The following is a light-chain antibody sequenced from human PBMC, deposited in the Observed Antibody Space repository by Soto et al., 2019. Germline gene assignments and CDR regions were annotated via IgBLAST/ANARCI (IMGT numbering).Light chain of an antibody. Sequence: EIVLTPSPGTLSLSPGERVTLSCRASQSVSSSYLAWYQQKPGQAPRLLIYGASSRATGIPDRFSGSGSGTDFTLTISRLEPEDVAAYYCQQYGSSSLTFGPGTKVDIK. V-gene: IGKV3-20*01. CDR1: QSVSSSY. CDR2: GAS. J-gene: IGKJ3*01. CDR3: QQYGSSSLT.